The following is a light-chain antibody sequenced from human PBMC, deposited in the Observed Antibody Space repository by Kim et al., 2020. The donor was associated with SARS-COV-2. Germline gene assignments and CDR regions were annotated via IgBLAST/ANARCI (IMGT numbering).Light chain of an antibody. CDR3: QTWDSSTVV. CDR1: GLGNKY. V-gene: IGLV3-1*01. Sequence: SYELTQPPSVSVSPGQTAIITCSGYGLGNKYASWYQQKPSQSPVMVIYEDTKRPSGIPERFSGSNSGNTVTLTISGTQALDEGDYYCQTWDSSTVVFGGGTQLTVL. J-gene: IGLJ2*01. CDR2: EDT.